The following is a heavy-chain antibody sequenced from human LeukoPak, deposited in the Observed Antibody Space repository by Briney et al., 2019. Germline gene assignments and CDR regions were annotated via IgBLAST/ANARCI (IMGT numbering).Heavy chain of an antibody. V-gene: IGHV3-74*01. J-gene: IGHJ4*02. D-gene: IGHD1-14*01. CDR3: VRKFATGD. Sequence: GGSLRVSCAASGFAFISHLMHWVRQARGTGLVWVSSVKSDGTATNYADSVKGRFTISRDNAKNTLYLQMNSLRVEDTAVYYCVRKFATGDWGQGTLVTVSS. CDR1: GFAFISHL. CDR2: VKSDGTAT.